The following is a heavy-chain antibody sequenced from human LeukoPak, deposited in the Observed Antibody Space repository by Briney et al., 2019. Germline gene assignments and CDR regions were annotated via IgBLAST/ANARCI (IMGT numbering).Heavy chain of an antibody. J-gene: IGHJ4*02. V-gene: IGHV1-18*01. D-gene: IGHD5-12*01. CDR2: ISAYNGNT. Sequence: ASVKVSCKASGYTFTSYGVSWVRQAPGQGLEWMGWISAYNGNTNYAQKFQGRVTITTDESTSTAYMELSSLRSEDTAVYYCASSSGFYNYYFDYWGQGTLVTVSS. CDR1: GYTFTSYG. CDR3: ASSSGFYNYYFDY.